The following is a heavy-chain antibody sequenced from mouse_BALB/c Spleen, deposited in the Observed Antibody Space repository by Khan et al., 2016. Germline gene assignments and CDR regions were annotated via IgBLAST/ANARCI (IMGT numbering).Heavy chain of an antibody. CDR2: INPGSGGT. CDR1: GYAFTNYL. D-gene: IGHD2-2*01. V-gene: IGHV1-54*01. Sequence: QVRLQQSGAELVRPGTSVKVSCKASGYAFTNYLIEWVNQRPGQGLEWIGVINPGSGGTNYNENFKGKATLTADKSSITAYMQLSSLTSDESAVFFAARSDGYDVGYAYWGQGTLVTVSA. CDR3: ARSDGYDVGYAY. J-gene: IGHJ3*01.